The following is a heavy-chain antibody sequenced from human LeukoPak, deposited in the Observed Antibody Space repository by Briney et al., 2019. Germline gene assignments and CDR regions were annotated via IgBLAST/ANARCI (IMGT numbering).Heavy chain of an antibody. CDR3: ARVSQSLDTGTTAWDWFDP. J-gene: IGHJ5*02. CDR1: GGSFSGYY. V-gene: IGHV4-34*01. D-gene: IGHD1-7*01. CDR2: INHSGST. Sequence: SETLSLTCAVYGGSFSGYYWSWIRQPPGKGLEWIGEINHSGSTNYNPSLKSRVTISVDTSKNQFSLKLSSVTAAGTAVYYCARVSQSLDTGTTAWDWFDPWGQGTLVTVSS.